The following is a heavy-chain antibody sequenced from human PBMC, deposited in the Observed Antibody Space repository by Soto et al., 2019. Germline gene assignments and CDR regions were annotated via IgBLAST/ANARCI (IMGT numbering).Heavy chain of an antibody. CDR1: GFTFSSYG. CDR3: AKDSTRVLRFLEWLFGY. CDR2: ISYDGSNK. D-gene: IGHD3-3*01. V-gene: IGHV3-30*18. Sequence: PGGSLRLSYAASGFTFSSYGMHWVRQAPGKGLEWVAVISYDGSNKYYADSVKGRFTISRDNSKNTLYLQMNSLRAEDTAVYYCAKDSTRVLRFLEWLFGYWGQGTLVTVSS. J-gene: IGHJ4*02.